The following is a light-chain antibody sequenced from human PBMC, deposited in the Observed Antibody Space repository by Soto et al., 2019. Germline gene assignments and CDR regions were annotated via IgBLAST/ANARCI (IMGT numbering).Light chain of an antibody. J-gene: IGKJ5*01. CDR1: QSLVHSDGIAY. CDR2: KVS. Sequence: DVAMTQSPLSRPVTLGQPASISCRSNQSLVHSDGIAYFSWFQQRPGRSPRRLIYKVSNRDSGVPARFSGSGSGTDFALKISRVEAEDVGVYCCMQGTHWPITFGQGTRPEI. V-gene: IGKV2-30*02. CDR3: MQGTHWPIT.